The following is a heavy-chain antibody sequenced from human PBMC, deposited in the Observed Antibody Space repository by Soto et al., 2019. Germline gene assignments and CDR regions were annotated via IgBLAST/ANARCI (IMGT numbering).Heavy chain of an antibody. V-gene: IGHV3-23*01. D-gene: IGHD3-22*01. CDR2: ISSNGAGT. CDR3: AKDSVPNDSRSYYATRTGT. Sequence: GKGLEWVSAISSNGAGTYYVDSVKGRFTVSRDNSKNTLYLQMHSLRAEDTAVYYCAKDSVPNDSRSYYATRTGTRGQRPVGTVYS. J-gene: IGHJ4*03.